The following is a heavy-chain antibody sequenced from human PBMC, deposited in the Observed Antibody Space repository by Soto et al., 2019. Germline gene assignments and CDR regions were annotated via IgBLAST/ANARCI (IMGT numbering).Heavy chain of an antibody. J-gene: IGHJ4*02. V-gene: IGHV4-39*01. D-gene: IGHD3-22*01. CDR3: ARQETSAYYDSSGYYPYYFDY. CDR1: GGSISSSSYY. Sequence: SETLSLTCTVSGGSISSSSYYWGWIRQPPGKGLEWIGSIYHSGSTYYNPSLKSRVTISVDTSKNQFSLKLSSVTAADTAVYYCARQETSAYYDSSGYYPYYFDYWGQGTLVTSPQ. CDR2: IYHSGST.